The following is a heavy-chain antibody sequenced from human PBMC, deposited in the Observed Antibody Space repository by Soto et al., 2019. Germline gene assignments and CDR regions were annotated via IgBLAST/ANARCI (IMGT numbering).Heavy chain of an antibody. J-gene: IGHJ5*02. CDR1: GGSISSYY. D-gene: IGHD3-9*01. CDR2: IYYSGST. CDR3: ARDSYDILTGYGNWFDP. Sequence: SETLSLTCTVSGGSISSYYWSWIRQPPGKGLEWIGYIYYSGSTNYNPSLKSRVTISVDTSKNQFSLKLSSVTAADTAVYYCARDSYDILTGYGNWFDPWGQGTLVTVS. V-gene: IGHV4-59*01.